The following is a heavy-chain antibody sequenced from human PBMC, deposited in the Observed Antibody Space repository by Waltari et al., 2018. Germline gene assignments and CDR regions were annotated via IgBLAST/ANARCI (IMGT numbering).Heavy chain of an antibody. J-gene: IGHJ4*02. CDR2: ISNSGGDT. Sequence: QLLESGGGLVQPGGSLRLSWSDSGLTFSIFAMSWVRQAPGKGLEWVSGISNSGGDTYYADSVKGRFTISRDNSKKTLYLQMNNLRVEDTAVYYCAKDHGIAYWGQGTLVTVSS. D-gene: IGHD2-21*01. CDR3: AKDHGIAY. CDR1: GLTFSIFA. V-gene: IGHV3-23*01.